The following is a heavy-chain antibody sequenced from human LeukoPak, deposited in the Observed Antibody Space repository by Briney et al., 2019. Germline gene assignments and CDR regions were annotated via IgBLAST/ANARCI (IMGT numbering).Heavy chain of an antibody. V-gene: IGHV1-2*06. CDR1: GYTFTGYY. J-gene: IGHJ4*02. Sequence: ASVKVSCKTSGYTFTGYYMHWARQAPGQGLEWMGRINPNSGDTNYAQKFQGRVTMTGDTSITTAYMELNSLRSDDTAVYYCAKAKPQGSDRDFDYWGQGTLVTVSS. D-gene: IGHD1-14*01. CDR3: AKAKPQGSDRDFDY. CDR2: INPNSGDT.